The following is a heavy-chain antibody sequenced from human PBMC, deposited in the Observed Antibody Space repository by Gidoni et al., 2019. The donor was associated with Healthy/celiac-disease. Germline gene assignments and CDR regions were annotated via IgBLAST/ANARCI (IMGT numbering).Heavy chain of an antibody. CDR2: ISWNSGSI. CDR3: AKLVGIGY. D-gene: IGHD1-26*01. J-gene: IGHJ4*02. V-gene: IGHV3-9*01. CDR1: GFTFDDYA. Sequence: EVQLVASGGGLVQPGRSLRLSCAASGFTFDDYAMHWVRQAPGKGLEWVSGISWNSGSIGYADSVKGRFTISRDNAKNSLYLQMNSLRAEDTALYYCAKLVGIGYWGQGTLVTVSS.